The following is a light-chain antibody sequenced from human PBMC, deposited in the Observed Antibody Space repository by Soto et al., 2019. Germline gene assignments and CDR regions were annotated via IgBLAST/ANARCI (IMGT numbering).Light chain of an antibody. J-gene: IGKJ4*01. CDR2: ATS. CDR3: QQYNNFPPT. V-gene: IGKV1D-16*01. CDR1: QTINNW. Sequence: DVQMTQSPSSLSASVGDRVSITCRASQTINNWLAWYQQKPGKAPKSLIYATSTLQSGVPSRFSGSGSGTDFTLTISILQPEDFATYYCQQYNNFPPTFGGGTRVEIK.